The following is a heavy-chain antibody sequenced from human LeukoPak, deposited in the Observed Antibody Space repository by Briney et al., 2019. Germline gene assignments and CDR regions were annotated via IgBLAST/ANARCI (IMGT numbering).Heavy chain of an antibody. CDR3: ANDRSDY. V-gene: IGHV4-39*01. Sequence: SETLSLTCTVSGGSISSSSYYWGWIRQPPGKGLEWIVSIYYSGSTYYNPSLKSRVTISVDTSKNQFSLKLSSVTAADPAVYYCANDRSDYWGPRALVTVAS. CDR1: GGSISSSSYY. D-gene: IGHD3-16*01. CDR2: IYYSGST. J-gene: IGHJ4*02.